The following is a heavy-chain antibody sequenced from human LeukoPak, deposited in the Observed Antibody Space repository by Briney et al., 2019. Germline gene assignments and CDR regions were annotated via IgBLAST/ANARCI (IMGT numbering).Heavy chain of an antibody. J-gene: IGHJ4*02. CDR3: ARGMVGYDSSGYYLPGY. Sequence: ASVKVSCKASGYTFTGYYMHWVRQAPGQRLEWMGWINAGNGNTKYSQKFQGRVTITRDTSASTAYMELSSLRSEDTAVYYCARGMVGYDSSGYYLPGYWGQGTLVTVSS. D-gene: IGHD3-22*01. CDR2: INAGNGNT. CDR1: GYTFTGYY. V-gene: IGHV1-3*01.